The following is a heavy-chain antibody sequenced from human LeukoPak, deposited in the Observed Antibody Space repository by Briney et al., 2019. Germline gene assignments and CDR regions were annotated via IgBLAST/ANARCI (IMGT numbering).Heavy chain of an antibody. Sequence: ASVKVSCKAPGYTFTKYVVHWVRQAPGQRPEWMGWINAGNGDTKYSQNFQDRVTITRDTSANPAYMELSSLTSEDTALYYCARDDCGDTCYPGGYWGQGTLVTVSS. CDR3: ARDDCGDTCYPGGY. CDR1: GYTFTKYV. CDR2: INAGNGDT. J-gene: IGHJ4*02. V-gene: IGHV1-3*01. D-gene: IGHD2-21*01.